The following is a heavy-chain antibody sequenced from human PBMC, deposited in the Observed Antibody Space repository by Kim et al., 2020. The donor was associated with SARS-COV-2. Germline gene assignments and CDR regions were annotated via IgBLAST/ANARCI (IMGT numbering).Heavy chain of an antibody. CDR2: IHYSGST. V-gene: IGHV4-59*13. D-gene: IGHD2-15*01. CDR3: ARDSALYCSGGSCYLGAFDI. J-gene: IGHJ3*02. Sequence: SETLSLTCTVSGGSISSYYWSWIRQPPGKGLEWIGYIHYSGSTNYNPSLKSRVTISVDTSKNQFSLKLSSVTAADTAVYYCARDSALYCSGGSCYLGAFDIWGQGTMVTVSS. CDR1: GGSISSYY.